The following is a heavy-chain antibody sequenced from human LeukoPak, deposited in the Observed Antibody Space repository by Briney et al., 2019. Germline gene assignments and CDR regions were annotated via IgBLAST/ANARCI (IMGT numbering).Heavy chain of an antibody. CDR1: GFTVISNY. D-gene: IGHD6-19*01. V-gene: IGHV3-66*01. J-gene: IGHJ4*02. CDR3: SQEKPVAVAGV. CDR2: IYSGGST. Sequence: GGSLRLSCAASGFTVISNYMNWVRQAPGKGLEWVSVIYSGGSTYYADSVKGRFTISRDNSKNTLYLQMSGLRADDTAVYYCSQEKPVAVAGVWGQGTLVTVSS.